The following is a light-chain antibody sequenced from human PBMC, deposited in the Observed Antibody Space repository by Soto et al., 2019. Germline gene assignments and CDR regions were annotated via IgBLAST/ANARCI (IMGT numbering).Light chain of an antibody. CDR3: QKYNRAPLT. CDR1: QGISNS. J-gene: IGKJ4*01. CDR2: TAS. Sequence: DIQMTQSPSSLSASVGDRVTITCRASQGISNSLAWYQQKPGKVPKLLIYTASTLQSGVPSRFSGRGFGTDFTLTITSLQPEDVATYYCQKYNRAPLTFGGGTRVEIK. V-gene: IGKV1-27*01.